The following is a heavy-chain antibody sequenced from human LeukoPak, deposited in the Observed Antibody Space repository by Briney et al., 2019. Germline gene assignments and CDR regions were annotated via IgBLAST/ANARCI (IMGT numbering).Heavy chain of an antibody. V-gene: IGHV3-15*01. D-gene: IGHD2-2*02. CDR3: TTGNIVVVPAAIRITEKLPWPH. CDR2: IKSKTDGGTT. J-gene: IGHJ4*02. CDR1: GFTFSNAW. Sequence: GGSLRLSCAASGFTFSNAWMSWVRQAPGKGLEWVGRIKSKTDGGTTDYAAPVKGRFTISRDDSKNTLYLQMNSLKTEDTAVYYCTTGNIVVVPAAIRITEKLPWPHWGQGTLVTVSS.